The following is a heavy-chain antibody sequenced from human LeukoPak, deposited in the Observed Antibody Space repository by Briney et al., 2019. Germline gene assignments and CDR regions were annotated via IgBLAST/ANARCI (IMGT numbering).Heavy chain of an antibody. V-gene: IGHV4-34*01. CDR2: INHSGST. CDR1: GGSFSGYY. J-gene: IGHJ4*02. CDR3: ARAAYCGGDCLEFDY. Sequence: SETLSLTCAVYGGSFSGYYWSWIRQPPGKGLEWIGEINHSGSTNYNPSLKSRVTISVDTSKNQFSLKLSSVTAADTAVYYCARAAYCGGDCLEFDYWGQGTPVTVSS. D-gene: IGHD2-21*02.